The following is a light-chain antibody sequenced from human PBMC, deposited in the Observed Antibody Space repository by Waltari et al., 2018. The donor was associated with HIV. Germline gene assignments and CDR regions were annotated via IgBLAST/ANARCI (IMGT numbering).Light chain of an antibody. CDR2: GAS. CDR3: QQYNHWPLA. J-gene: IGKJ1*01. CDR1: QSVSRN. Sequence: EIVMTQSPSILSVSPGERATLSCRASQSVSRNVAWYQQRPGQAPRLLIYGASVRATDIPARFSGSGSATELTLTISSLQSEDFAVYFCQQYNHWPLAFGQGTKVEVK. V-gene: IGKV3-15*01.